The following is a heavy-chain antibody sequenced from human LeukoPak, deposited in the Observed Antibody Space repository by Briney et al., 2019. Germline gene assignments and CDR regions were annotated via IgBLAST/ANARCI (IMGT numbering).Heavy chain of an antibody. CDR1: GFTFSSYG. Sequence: GGPLRHSCAASGFTFSSYGMSWVRQAPGKGLDWVSAVSGGGGSTHYADSVTGRFTISRDKSKNTLYLQMNSLRAEDTAVYYCAKDRYYDNTGDHYESEKWGQGTLVTVSS. J-gene: IGHJ4*02. CDR3: AKDRYYDNTGDHYESEK. V-gene: IGHV3-23*01. CDR2: VSGGGGST. D-gene: IGHD3-22*01.